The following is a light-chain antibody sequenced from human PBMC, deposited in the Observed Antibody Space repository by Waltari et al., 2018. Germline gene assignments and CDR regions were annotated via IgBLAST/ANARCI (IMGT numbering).Light chain of an antibody. V-gene: IGLV1-51*01. Sequence: QSVLTQPPSVSAAPGQKVTISCSGSSSNIGNNYVSWYQQPPGTAPKLLMYDNNKRPLGIPDRFSGTKSGTSSTLGITGLQTGDEADYYCGTWDSSLSAWVFGGGTKLTVL. CDR2: DNN. CDR1: SSNIGNNY. J-gene: IGLJ3*02. CDR3: GTWDSSLSAWV.